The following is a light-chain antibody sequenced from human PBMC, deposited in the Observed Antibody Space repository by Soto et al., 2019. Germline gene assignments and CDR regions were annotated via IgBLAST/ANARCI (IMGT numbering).Light chain of an antibody. Sequence: DIQMTQSPSSLSASVGDRVTITCRASQSISNYLNWYQQKPVKAPKIMIYGASSLQSGVPSRFSGSGSGTDFTLTISSLQPEDFAPYYREQSYSTRWTFGQGHKVEIK. CDR3: EQSYSTRWT. J-gene: IGKJ1*01. CDR1: QSISNY. CDR2: GAS. V-gene: IGKV1-39*01.